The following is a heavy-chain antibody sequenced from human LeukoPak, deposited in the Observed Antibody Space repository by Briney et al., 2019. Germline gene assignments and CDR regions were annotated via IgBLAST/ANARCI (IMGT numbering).Heavy chain of an antibody. J-gene: IGHJ4*02. CDR3: AKDMVSSGKAAFYY. CDR1: GFTFDDYA. D-gene: IGHD6-19*01. V-gene: IGHV3-9*03. CDR2: ISWNSGSI. Sequence: VRSLRLSCAASGFTFDDYAMHWVRQAPGKGLEWVSGISWNSGSIGYADSVKGRFTISRDNAKNSLYLQMNSLRAEDMALYYCAKDMVSSGKAAFYYWGQGTLVTVSS.